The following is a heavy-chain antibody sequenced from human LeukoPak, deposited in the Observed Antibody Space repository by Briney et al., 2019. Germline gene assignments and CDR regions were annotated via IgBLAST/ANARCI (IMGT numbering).Heavy chain of an antibody. J-gene: IGHJ5*02. CDR2: IYYSGST. V-gene: IGHV4-59*01. CDR1: GGSISGYY. CDR3: ARGTIFGVAANWVDP. Sequence: PSETLSLTRAISGGSISGYYWTWIRQPPGKGLEWIGHIYYSGSTNYHPSLKSRVIILVDTSKNQFSLKLSSVTAAGTAVYYCARGTIFGVAANWVDPWGQGTLVTVSS. D-gene: IGHD3-3*01.